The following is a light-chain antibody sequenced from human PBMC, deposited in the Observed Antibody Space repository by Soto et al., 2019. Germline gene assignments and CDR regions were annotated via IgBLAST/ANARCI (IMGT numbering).Light chain of an antibody. CDR2: EVS. J-gene: IGLJ1*01. Sequence: QSVLTQPASVSGSPGQSITISCTGTSSDLGGYDYVSWYQLHPGKAPKLMVFEVSNRPSGVSYRFSGSKSGNTASLTISGLQAEDEADYFCSSYSSTTCCLFGSGTKLTV. CDR1: SSDLGGYDY. V-gene: IGLV2-14*01. CDR3: SSYSSTTCCL.